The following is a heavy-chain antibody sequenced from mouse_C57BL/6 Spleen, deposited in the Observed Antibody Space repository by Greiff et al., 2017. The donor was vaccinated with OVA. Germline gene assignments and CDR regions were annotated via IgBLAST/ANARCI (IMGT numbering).Heavy chain of an antibody. CDR3: ARGPYDYDGPWFAY. CDR2: INPGSGGT. V-gene: IGHV1-54*01. CDR1: GYAFTNYL. D-gene: IGHD2-4*01. J-gene: IGHJ3*01. Sequence: QVQLQQSGAELVRPGTSVKVSCKASGYAFTNYLIEWVKQRPGQGLEWIGVINPGSGGTNYNEKFKGKATLTADKSSSTAYMQLSSLTSEDSAVYFCARGPYDYDGPWFAYWGQGTLVTVSA.